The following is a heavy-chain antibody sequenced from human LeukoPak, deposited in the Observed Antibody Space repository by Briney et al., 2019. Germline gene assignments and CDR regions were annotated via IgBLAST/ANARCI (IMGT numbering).Heavy chain of an antibody. J-gene: IGHJ4*02. CDR1: GFTFSSYA. Sequence: GGPLRFSCAASGFTFSSYAMSWVRQAPGKGLEWVSAISGSGGSTYYADSVRGRFTISRDNSKNTLYLQMNSLRAEDTAVYYCAKEVYSSGWSHFDYWGRGTLVTVSS. CDR3: AKEVYSSGWSHFDY. CDR2: ISGSGGST. V-gene: IGHV3-23*01. D-gene: IGHD6-19*01.